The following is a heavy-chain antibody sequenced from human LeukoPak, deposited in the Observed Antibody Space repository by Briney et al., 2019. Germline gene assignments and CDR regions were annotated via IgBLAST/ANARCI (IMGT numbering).Heavy chain of an antibody. CDR1: GYTFTNYY. CDR2: INPNSGGT. Sequence: ASVKVSCKASGYTFTNYYMHWVRQAPGQGLEWMGWINPNSGGTNYAQKFQGRVTMTRDTSISTAYMELSRLRSDDTAVYYCARADSYYYDSSGYDAFDIWGQGTMVTVSS. CDR3: ARADSYYYDSSGYDAFDI. V-gene: IGHV1-2*02. J-gene: IGHJ3*02. D-gene: IGHD3-22*01.